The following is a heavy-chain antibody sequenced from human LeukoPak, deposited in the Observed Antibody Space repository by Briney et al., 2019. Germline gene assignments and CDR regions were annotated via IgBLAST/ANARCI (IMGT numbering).Heavy chain of an antibody. CDR2: IYYSGST. V-gene: IGHV4-39*01. CDR1: GGSISRSSYY. Sequence: SETLSLTCTVSGGSISRSSYYWGWIRQPPGKGVEWVGSIYYSGSTYYNPSLKSRVTISVATSKNQFSLKVRSVTAADRAVYYCARQGSSGFDLESFDYWGQGILVTVSA. J-gene: IGHJ4*02. D-gene: IGHD3-22*01. CDR3: ARQGSSGFDLESFDY.